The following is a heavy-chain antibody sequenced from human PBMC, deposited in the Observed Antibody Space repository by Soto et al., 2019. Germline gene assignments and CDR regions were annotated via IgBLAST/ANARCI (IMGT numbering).Heavy chain of an antibody. J-gene: IGHJ4*02. V-gene: IGHV3-23*01. Sequence: GXSLRRSCAASVFRFSDYAMRWVVQAPGKGPEWVATISENLYNIYYAESVQGRFTISRDNSKNTLYLQMNRLRAEDTAVYYCANYQRQPGGFEYWGQGTLVTVSS. CDR3: ANYQRQPGGFEY. CDR1: VFRFSDYA. CDR2: ISENLYNI. D-gene: IGHD1-1*01.